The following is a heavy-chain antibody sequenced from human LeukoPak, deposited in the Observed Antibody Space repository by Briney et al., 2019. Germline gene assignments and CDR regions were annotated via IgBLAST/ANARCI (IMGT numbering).Heavy chain of an antibody. V-gene: IGHV4-34*01. CDR1: GGFFSGYY. CDR2: INHSGST. Sequence: SETLSLTCAVYGGFFSGYYWSWIRQPPGKGLEWIGEINHSGSTNYNPSLKSRVTISVDTSKNQFSLKLSSVTAADTAVYYCARRYSYDLWAHRYYYMDVWGKGTTVTVSS. CDR3: ARRYSYDLWAHRYYYMDV. D-gene: IGHD5-18*01. J-gene: IGHJ6*03.